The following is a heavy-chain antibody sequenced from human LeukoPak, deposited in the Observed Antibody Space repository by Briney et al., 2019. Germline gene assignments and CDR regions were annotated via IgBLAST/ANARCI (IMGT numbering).Heavy chain of an antibody. J-gene: IGHJ4*02. V-gene: IGHV4-59*11. D-gene: IGHD3-9*01. CDR2: VYYSGTT. CDR3: ARYDILTGLQGGFFDY. CDR1: GASISSHY. Sequence: SETLSLTCIVSGASISSHYWSWVRQPPGEGLEWIGYVYYSGTTSYNPSLRSRVTISLDTSENQFSLKLSSVTAADTAVYYCARYDILTGLQGGFFDYWGQGTLVTVSS.